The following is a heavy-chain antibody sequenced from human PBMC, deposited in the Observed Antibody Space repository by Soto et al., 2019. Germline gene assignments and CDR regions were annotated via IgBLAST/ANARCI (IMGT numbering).Heavy chain of an antibody. D-gene: IGHD2-8*01. CDR2: VFYSGST. CDR1: GGSVRSGRYY. J-gene: IGHJ5*02. Sequence: NPSETLSLTCTVSGGSVRSGRYYWSWIRQPPGKGLEWIGYVFYSGSTRYNPSLNSRVTISVDTSKNQFSLKLSSVTAADTAVYYCARDRMYALGPWGQGTLVTVSS. V-gene: IGHV4-61*01. CDR3: ARDRMYALGP.